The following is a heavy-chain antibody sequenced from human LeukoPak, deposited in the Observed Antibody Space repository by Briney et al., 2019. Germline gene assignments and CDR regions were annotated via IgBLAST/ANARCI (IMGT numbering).Heavy chain of an antibody. CDR3: ARDLSHCSSTSCYDY. D-gene: IGHD2-2*01. CDR1: GGSISSYY. Sequence: SETLSLTCTVSGGSISSYYWGWIRQPPGKGLEWIGYIYYSGSTNYNPSLKSRVTISVDTSKNQFSLKLSSVTAADTAVYYCARDLSHCSSTSCYDYWGQGTLVTVSS. V-gene: IGHV4-59*01. J-gene: IGHJ4*02. CDR2: IYYSGST.